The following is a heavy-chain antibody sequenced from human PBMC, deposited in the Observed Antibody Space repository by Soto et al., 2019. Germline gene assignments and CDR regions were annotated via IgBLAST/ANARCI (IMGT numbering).Heavy chain of an antibody. CDR3: ARDLWVEPELYYYGMDV. CDR1: GDSISSADYY. J-gene: IGHJ6*02. Sequence: SLTCTVSGDSISSADYYWSWIRQTPGKGLEWIGHIFYSGTTYYNPSLKSRLTISVDTSKNHFSLRLTSVTAADTAVYYCARDLWVEPELYYYGMDVWGQGTTVTVSS. D-gene: IGHD1-1*01. V-gene: IGHV4-30-4*01. CDR2: IFYSGTT.